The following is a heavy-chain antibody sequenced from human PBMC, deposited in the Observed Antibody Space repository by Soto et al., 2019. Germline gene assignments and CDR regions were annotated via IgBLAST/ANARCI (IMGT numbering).Heavy chain of an antibody. CDR2: ITGSGDST. D-gene: IGHD6-19*01. CDR1: GFTFSSHA. V-gene: IGHV3-23*01. Sequence: GVSLRLSFAVSGFTFSSHAMSWVRQAPGKGLECVSSITGSGDSTYYADSVKGRFTISRDKSKSTLYLQMNSLRAEDTAVYYCAKDLQFSGWLSAQTFDYWGQGTQVTVSS. J-gene: IGHJ4*02. CDR3: AKDLQFSGWLSAQTFDY.